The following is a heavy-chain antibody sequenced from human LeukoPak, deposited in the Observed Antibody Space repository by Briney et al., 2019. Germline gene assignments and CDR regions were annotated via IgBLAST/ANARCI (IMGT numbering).Heavy chain of an antibody. CDR2: IEQVVGET. CDR3: ARDVDRDSFFDY. D-gene: IGHD2-21*02. V-gene: IGHV3-7*01. J-gene: IGHJ4*02. Sequence: GGSLRLSCAASGFTFSYYWIGSVRQAPGKGPECVPKIEQVVGETYYVDSVKGRSTISTDNAKNSLYLQMSSMRVEDTAVYYCARDVDRDSFFDYWGKGNLVTVPS. CDR1: GFTFSYYW.